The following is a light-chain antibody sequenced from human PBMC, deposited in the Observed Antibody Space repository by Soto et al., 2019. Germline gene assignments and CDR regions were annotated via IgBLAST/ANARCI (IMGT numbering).Light chain of an antibody. CDR1: QSVSSSY. J-gene: IGKJ1*01. V-gene: IGKV3-20*01. CDR3: QQYGSSPSWT. Sequence: EIVLTQSPGTLSLSPGERATLSCRAIQSVSSSYLAWYQQKPGQAPRLLIYGASSRATVIPDRFSGSGSGTGFTLTISRLEPEDFAVYYCQQYGSSPSWTFGQGTKVDIK. CDR2: GAS.